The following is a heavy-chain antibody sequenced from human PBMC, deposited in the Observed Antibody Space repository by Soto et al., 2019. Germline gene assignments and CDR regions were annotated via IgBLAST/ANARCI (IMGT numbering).Heavy chain of an antibody. CDR3: TWRSGNYYDY. J-gene: IGHJ4*02. D-gene: IGHD1-26*01. CDR1: GFTLTSNG. Sequence: EVQLLESGGGLVQPGGSLRLCCAAPGFTLTSNGMSWVRQAPGKGLQWVSGITGSDGVTFYADSVKGRFTLARDTSKSTLCLQMNSLRAEDTAVYYCTWRSGNYYDYWGQVTLVTVSS. CDR2: ITGSDGVT. V-gene: IGHV3-23*01.